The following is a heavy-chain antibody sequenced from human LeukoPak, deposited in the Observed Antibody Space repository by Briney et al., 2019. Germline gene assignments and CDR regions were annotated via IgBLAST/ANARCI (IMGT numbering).Heavy chain of an antibody. D-gene: IGHD1-26*01. J-gene: IGHJ4*02. CDR2: INPNSGGT. CDR1: GYTFTGYY. Sequence: ASVKVSCKASGYTFTGYYMHWVRQAPGQGPEWMGWINPNSGGTNYAQKFQGRVTMTRDTSISTAYMELSRLRSDDTAVYYCARDPGGIVGATRGPFDYWGQGTLVTVSS. V-gene: IGHV1-2*02. CDR3: ARDPGGIVGATRGPFDY.